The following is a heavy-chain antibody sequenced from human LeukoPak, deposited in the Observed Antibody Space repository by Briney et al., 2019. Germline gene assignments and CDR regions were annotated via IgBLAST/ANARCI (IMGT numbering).Heavy chain of an antibody. Sequence: SETLSLTCTVSGGSISSYYWSWIRQPPGKGLEGIGYIYYSGSTNYNPSLKSRVTISVDTSKNQFSLKLSSVTAADTAVYYCARYMVRGLNWFDPWGQGTLVTVSS. J-gene: IGHJ5*02. D-gene: IGHD3-10*01. CDR2: IYYSGST. CDR3: ARYMVRGLNWFDP. V-gene: IGHV4-59*01. CDR1: GGSISSYY.